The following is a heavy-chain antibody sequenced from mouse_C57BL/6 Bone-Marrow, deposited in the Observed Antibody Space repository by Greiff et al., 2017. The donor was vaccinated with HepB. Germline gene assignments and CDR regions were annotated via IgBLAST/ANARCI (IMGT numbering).Heavy chain of an antibody. CDR1: GFSLTSYG. J-gene: IGHJ1*03. CDR2: IWSGGST. CDR3: ARKGDGYLWYFDV. Sequence: VKLQESGPGLVQPSQSLSITCTVSGFSLTSYGVHWVRQSPGKGLEWLGVIWSGGSTDYNAAFISRLSISKDNSKSQVFFKMNSLQADDTAIYYCARKGDGYLWYFDVWGTGTTVTVSS. V-gene: IGHV2-2*01. D-gene: IGHD2-3*01.